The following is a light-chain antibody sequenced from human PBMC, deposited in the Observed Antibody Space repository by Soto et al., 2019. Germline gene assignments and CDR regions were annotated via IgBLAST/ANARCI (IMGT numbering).Light chain of an antibody. V-gene: IGLV2-11*01. Sequence: QSALTQPRSVSGSPGQSVTISCTGTSSDIGGYDYVSWYQQHPGKAPKLMIYDVSKRPSGVPDRFSGSKSGNTASLTISGLQSEDEADYYCCSYAGSYTYIFETGTKV. CDR1: SSDIGGYDY. J-gene: IGLJ1*01. CDR2: DVS. CDR3: CSYAGSYTYI.